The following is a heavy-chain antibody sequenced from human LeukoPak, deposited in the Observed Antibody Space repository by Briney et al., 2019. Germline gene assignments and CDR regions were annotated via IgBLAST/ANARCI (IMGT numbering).Heavy chain of an antibody. V-gene: IGHV3-73*01. CDR3: AKDWSPGRITMIADAFDI. Sequence: GGSLRLSCAASGFTFSGSAMHWVRQASGKGLEWVGRIRSKANSYATAYAASVKGRFTISRDNSKNTLYLQMNSLRAEDTAVYYCAKDWSPGRITMIADAFDIWGQGTMVTVSS. J-gene: IGHJ3*02. D-gene: IGHD3-22*01. CDR2: IRSKANSYAT. CDR1: GFTFSGSA.